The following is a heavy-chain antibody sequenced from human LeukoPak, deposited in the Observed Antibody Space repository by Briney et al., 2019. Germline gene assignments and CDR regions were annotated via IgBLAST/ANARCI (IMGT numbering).Heavy chain of an antibody. CDR2: ISRTSTYI. J-gene: IGHJ4*02. V-gene: IGHV3-21*01. CDR3: ARVSVGNDYGSGSYDS. CDR1: GFTFSAYS. Sequence: GGSLRLSCAASGFTFSAYSMNWVRQAPGKGLEWVSAISRTSTYINYADSVKGRFAISRDNAKNSLYLQMNSLRAEDTAVYYCARVSVGNDYGSGSYDSWGQGTLVTVSS. D-gene: IGHD3-10*01.